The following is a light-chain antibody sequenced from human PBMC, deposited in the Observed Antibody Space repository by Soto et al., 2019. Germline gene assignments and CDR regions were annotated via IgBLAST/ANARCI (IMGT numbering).Light chain of an antibody. CDR3: QQHAPSRGT. CDR1: QSVSSAY. Sequence: ETVLTQSPGTLSLSPGDRATLSCRASQSVSSAYLAWYQQKPGQAPRLLIYGASSRAAGIPDRFSGSGSGTDFALTISRLEPEEFAVYSCQQHAPSRGTFGQGTKWELK. CDR2: GAS. J-gene: IGKJ1*01. V-gene: IGKV3-20*01.